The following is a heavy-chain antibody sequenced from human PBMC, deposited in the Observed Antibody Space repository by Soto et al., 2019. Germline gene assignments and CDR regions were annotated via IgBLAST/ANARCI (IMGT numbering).Heavy chain of an antibody. D-gene: IGHD2-21*01. CDR2: IIPIFGTA. Sequence: SVKVSCKASGGTFSSYAISWVRQAPGQGLEWMGGIIPIFGTANYAQKFQGRVTITADESTSTAYMELSSLRSEDTAVYYCARVVGVLTPGYIWFDPWGQGTLVTVSS. V-gene: IGHV1-69*13. J-gene: IGHJ5*02. CDR3: ARVVGVLTPGYIWFDP. CDR1: GGTFSSYA.